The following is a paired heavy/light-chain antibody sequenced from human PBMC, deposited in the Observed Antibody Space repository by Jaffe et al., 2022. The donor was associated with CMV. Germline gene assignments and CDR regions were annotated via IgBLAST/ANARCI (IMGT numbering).Heavy chain of an antibody. J-gene: IGHJ6*03. CDR1: EFTVSSNY. D-gene: IGHD1-26*01. CDR2: IYSGDRT. CDR3: ARGRSGSYYLPYYYYYLDV. V-gene: IGHV3-53*02. Sequence: EVQLVETGGGLIQPGGSLRLSCAASEFTVSSNYMSWVRQAPGKGLEWVSVIYSGDRTYYADSVRGRFTISRDKSKNTLYLQMNSVRAEDTAVYYCARGRSGSYYLPYYYYYLDVWGKGTTVTVSS.
Light chain of an antibody. V-gene: IGLV2-23*02. CDR1: SSDIGSYHL. J-gene: IGLJ2*01. CDR3: CSYVGSSPYVV. CDR2: EVS. Sequence: QSALTQPASVSGSPGQSITISCSGTSSDIGSYHLVSWYQQHPGKAPKLMIYEVSKRPSGVSNRFSGSKSGNTASLTISGLQAEDEADYYCCSYVGSSPYVVFGGGTKLTVL.